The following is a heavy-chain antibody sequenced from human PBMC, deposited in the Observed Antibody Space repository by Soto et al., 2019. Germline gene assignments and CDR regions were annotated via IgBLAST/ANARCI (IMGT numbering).Heavy chain of an antibody. CDR3: ARDDSWIQLWHAFDY. CDR2: INPNSGGT. CDR1: GYTFAGYY. V-gene: IGHV1-2*02. J-gene: IGHJ4*02. D-gene: IGHD5-18*01. Sequence: ASVKVSCKASGYTFAGYYMHWVRQAPGQGLEWMGWINPNSGGTNYAQKFQGRVTMTRDTSISTAYMEPSRLRSDDTAVYYCARDDSWIQLWHAFDYWGQGTLVTVSS.